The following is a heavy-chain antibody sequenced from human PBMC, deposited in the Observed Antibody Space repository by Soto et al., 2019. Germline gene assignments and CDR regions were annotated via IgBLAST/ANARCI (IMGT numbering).Heavy chain of an antibody. CDR3: ARDPSHGSGSYLDY. Sequence: SCAASGFTFSDYGMHWVRQAPGKGLEWVAVIWFDGSNKYYADSVKGRFTLSRDNSKNTLYLQMNGLRAEDTGVFYCARDPSHGSGSYLDYWGQGTLVTVSS. CDR2: IWFDGSNK. V-gene: IGHV3-33*01. D-gene: IGHD3-10*01. J-gene: IGHJ4*02. CDR1: GFTFSDYG.